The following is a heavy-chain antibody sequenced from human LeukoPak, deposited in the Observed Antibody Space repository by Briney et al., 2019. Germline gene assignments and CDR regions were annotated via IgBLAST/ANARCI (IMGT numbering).Heavy chain of an antibody. D-gene: IGHD6-6*01. Sequence: GGSLRLSCAASGFTVSSNYMSWVRQAPGKGLEWVSLIYSGGSTYYADSVKGRFTSSRDNSKNTLYLQMNSLRAEDTAVYYCARDQSITARPALDYWGQGTLVTVSS. CDR1: GFTVSSNY. CDR2: IYSGGST. CDR3: ARDQSITARPALDY. V-gene: IGHV3-66*01. J-gene: IGHJ4*02.